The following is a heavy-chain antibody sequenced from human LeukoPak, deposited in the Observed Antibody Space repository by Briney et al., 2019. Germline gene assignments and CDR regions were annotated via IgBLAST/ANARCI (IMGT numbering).Heavy chain of an antibody. CDR3: ARAYDFPDY. J-gene: IGHJ4*02. CDR2: INPSGGST. V-gene: IGHV1-46*01. D-gene: IGHD3-3*01. Sequence: ASVKVSCKASGYAFTSYSITWVRQAPGQGLEWMGIINPSGGSTSYAQKFQGRVTMTRDTSTSTVYMELSSLRSEDTAVYYCARAYDFPDYWGQGTLVTVSS. CDR1: GYAFTSYS.